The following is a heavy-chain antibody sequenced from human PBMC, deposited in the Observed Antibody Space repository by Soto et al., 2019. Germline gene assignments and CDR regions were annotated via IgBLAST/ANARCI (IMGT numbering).Heavy chain of an antibody. J-gene: IGHJ6*02. Sequence: ASVKVSCKASGYTFSDYGISWVRQAPGQRPEYMGWISTNNGNTKYAQNIQGRVIMTTDTSTSTGYMELRSLRPDDTAVYYCAIQRAGAYGMDVWGQGTTVTVSS. CDR2: ISTNNGNT. V-gene: IGHV1-18*01. CDR3: AIQRAGAYGMDV. CDR1: GYTFSDYG. D-gene: IGHD3-10*01.